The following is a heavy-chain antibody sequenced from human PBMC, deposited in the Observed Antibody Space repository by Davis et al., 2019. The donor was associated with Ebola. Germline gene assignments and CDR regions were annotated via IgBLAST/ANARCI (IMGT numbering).Heavy chain of an antibody. CDR2: INPNSGGT. D-gene: IGHD4-17*01. V-gene: IGHV1-2*06. Sequence: AASVKVSCKASGYTFTGYYMHWVRQAPGQGLEWMGRINPNSGGTNYAQKFQGRVTMTRDTSISTAYMELSSLRSDDTAVYYCAIDADFGEYGWFDPWGQGTLVVVSS. J-gene: IGHJ5*02. CDR1: GYTFTGYY. CDR3: AIDADFGEYGWFDP.